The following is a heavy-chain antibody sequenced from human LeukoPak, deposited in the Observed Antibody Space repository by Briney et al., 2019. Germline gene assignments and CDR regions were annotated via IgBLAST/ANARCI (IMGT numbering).Heavy chain of an antibody. CDR2: ISSSGSTI. CDR1: GFTFSGYE. Sequence: GGSLRLSCAASGFTFSGYEMNWVRQAPGKGLEWVSYISSSGSTIYYADSVKGRFTISRDNAKNSLYLQMNSLRAEDTAVYYCARDCRSGYYSLGRYFDLWGRGTLVTVSS. V-gene: IGHV3-48*03. CDR3: ARDCRSGYYSLGRYFDL. J-gene: IGHJ2*01. D-gene: IGHD3-22*01.